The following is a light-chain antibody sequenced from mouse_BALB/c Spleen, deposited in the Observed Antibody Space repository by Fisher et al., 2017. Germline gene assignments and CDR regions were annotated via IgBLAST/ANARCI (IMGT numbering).Light chain of an antibody. CDR2: RTS. Sequence: DIVLTQTPAIMAASLGQKVTMTCSASSSVSSSYLHWYQQKSGASPKPLIHRTSNLASGVPARFSGSGSGTSYSLTISSMEAEDAATYYCHQRSSYPSTFGAGTKLELK. V-gene: IGKV4-58*01. CDR3: HQRSSYPST. CDR1: SSVSSSY. J-gene: IGKJ5*01.